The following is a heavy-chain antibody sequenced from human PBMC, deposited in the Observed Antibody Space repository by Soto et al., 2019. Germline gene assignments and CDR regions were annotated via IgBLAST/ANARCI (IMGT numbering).Heavy chain of an antibody. J-gene: IGHJ4*02. D-gene: IGHD1-26*01. CDR1: GFTVSSSY. CDR2: IYSGGST. Sequence: GGSLRLSCAASGFTVSSSYMNWVRQAPGKGLEWVSIIYSGGSTYYADSVKGRFTISRDNSKNTLYLQMNSLRAEDTAIYYCARDRVGANDYWGQGTLVTVSS. CDR3: ARDRVGANDY. V-gene: IGHV3-53*01.